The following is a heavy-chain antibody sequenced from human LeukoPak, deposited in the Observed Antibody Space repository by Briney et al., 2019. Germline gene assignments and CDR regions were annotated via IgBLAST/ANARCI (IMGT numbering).Heavy chain of an antibody. V-gene: IGHV3-48*01. D-gene: IGHD5-18*01. CDR2: ISSDAKTV. Sequence: GGSLRLSCAASGFNFRFYIMNWVRQAPGKGLEWISYISSDAKTVNYADSVKGRFTISRDNAKNSLYLQMNSLSADDTAVYYCARMGSRYGPPNSWGQGTLVTVSS. J-gene: IGHJ4*02. CDR3: ARMGSRYGPPNS. CDR1: GFNFRFYI.